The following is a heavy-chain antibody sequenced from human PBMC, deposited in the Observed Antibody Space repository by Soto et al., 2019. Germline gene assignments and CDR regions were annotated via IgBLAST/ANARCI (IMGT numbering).Heavy chain of an antibody. CDR2: ISGSGGST. Sequence: QPGGSLRLSCAASGFTFSSYAMSWARQAPGKGLEWVSAISGSGGSTYYADSVKGRFTISRDNSKNTLYLQMNSLRAEDTAVYYCAKDLPRRKDYYDNELSFDYWGQGTLVTVSS. J-gene: IGHJ4*02. V-gene: IGHV3-23*01. CDR3: AKDLPRRKDYYDNELSFDY. D-gene: IGHD3-22*01. CDR1: GFTFSSYA.